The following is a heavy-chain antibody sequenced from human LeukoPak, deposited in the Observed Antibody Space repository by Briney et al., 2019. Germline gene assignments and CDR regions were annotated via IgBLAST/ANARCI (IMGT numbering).Heavy chain of an antibody. CDR2: INPKSGGT. D-gene: IGHD3-9*01. V-gene: IGHV1-2*04. Sequence: GASVKVPCKASGYTFTGYYMHWVRQAPGQGLEWMGWINPKSGGTNYAQKFQGWVTMTRDTSISTAYMELSRLRSDDTAVYYCARAGYDILTGYYYYYGMDVWGQGTTVTVSS. CDR3: ARAGYDILTGYYYYYGMDV. CDR1: GYTFTGYY. J-gene: IGHJ6*02.